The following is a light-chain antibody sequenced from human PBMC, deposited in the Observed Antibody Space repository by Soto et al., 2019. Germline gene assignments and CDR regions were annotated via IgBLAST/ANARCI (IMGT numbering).Light chain of an antibody. Sequence: DIQLTQSPSSLSASIGDRVTIPCRASQGISNYLAWYQQKPGKAPKLLIYIASTLQGGVPSRFSGSGSGTDFSLTISSLQPEDVATYYCQYLNSFPLTFGGGTKVDIK. CDR3: QYLNSFPLT. V-gene: IGKV1-9*01. CDR2: IAS. J-gene: IGKJ4*01. CDR1: QGISNY.